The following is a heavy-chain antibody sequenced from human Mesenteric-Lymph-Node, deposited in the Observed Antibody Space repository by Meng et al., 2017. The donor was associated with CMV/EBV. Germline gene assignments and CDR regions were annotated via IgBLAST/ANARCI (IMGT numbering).Heavy chain of an antibody. V-gene: IGHV5-51*01. CDR2: IYPGDSDT. CDR3: ARLTSHGGNFDY. D-gene: IGHD2-15*01. J-gene: IGHJ4*02. CDR1: GYSFTTYW. Sequence: GESLKISCTGSGYSFTTYWIGWVRQMPGKGLEWMGIIYPGDSDTKYSPSFQGQVTISADESISTAYLQWSSLKASDTAMYYCARLTSHGGNFDYWGQGTLVTVSS.